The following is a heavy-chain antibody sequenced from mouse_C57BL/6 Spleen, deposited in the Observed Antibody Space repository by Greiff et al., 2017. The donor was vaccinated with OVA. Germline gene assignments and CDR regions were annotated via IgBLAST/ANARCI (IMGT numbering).Heavy chain of an antibody. J-gene: IGHJ4*01. CDR2: IWRGGST. Sequence: QVQLQQSGPGLVQPSQSLSITCTVSGFSLTSYGVHWVRQSPGKGLEWLGVIWRGGSTDYNAAFMSRLSITKDNSKSQVFFKMNSLQADDTAIYYGAKSYYSNYEYAMDYWGQGTSVTVSS. CDR1: GFSLTSYG. CDR3: AKSYYSNYEYAMDY. D-gene: IGHD2-5*01. V-gene: IGHV2-5*01.